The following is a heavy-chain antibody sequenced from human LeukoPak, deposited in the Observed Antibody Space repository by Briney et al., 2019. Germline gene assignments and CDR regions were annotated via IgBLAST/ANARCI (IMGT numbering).Heavy chain of an antibody. CDR3: VKDFGGNSDY. CDR2: INEDGRVT. J-gene: IGHJ4*02. V-gene: IGHV3-74*01. Sequence: GGSLRLSCAASRFNVNNYWMHWVRQAPGKGLVWVSRINEDGRVTSYAGSVRGRFTISRDSVENTLLLQMNSLGAEDTAVYYCVKDFGGNSDYWGQGTLVTVSS. D-gene: IGHD4-23*01. CDR1: RFNVNNYW.